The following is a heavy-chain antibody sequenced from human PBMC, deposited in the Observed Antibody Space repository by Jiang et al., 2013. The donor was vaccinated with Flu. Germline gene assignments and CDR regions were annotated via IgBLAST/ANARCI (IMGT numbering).Heavy chain of an antibody. J-gene: IGHJ3*02. CDR1: GDSISSGNYY. CDR3: ARGRSGNWWGAFDI. Sequence: PGLVKPSQTLSLTCTVSGDSISSGNYYCNWLRQPAGKAVEWIGRIYTSGTPHYNPSLQSRVTMSVDTSKNHFSLKLDSVTAADTAVYYCARGRSGNWWGAFDIWGQGTMVTVSS. D-gene: IGHD3-10*01. CDR2: IYTSGTP. V-gene: IGHV4-61*02.